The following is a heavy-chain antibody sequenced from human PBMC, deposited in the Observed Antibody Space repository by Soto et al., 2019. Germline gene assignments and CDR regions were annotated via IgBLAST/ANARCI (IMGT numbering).Heavy chain of an antibody. D-gene: IGHD1-26*01. CDR3: ASALRGTP. CDR2: MNPESGDT. J-gene: IGHJ5*02. V-gene: IGHV1-8*01. CDR1: GYTFTTYD. Sequence: QVQVVQSGAEVKKPGASVKVSCKVSGYTFTTYDINWVRQAPGQGLEWMGWMNPESGDTGFAQKFQGRLTMTRNTSMNTAFMELISLRSEDTAVYYCASALRGTPCGPGTLVTVS.